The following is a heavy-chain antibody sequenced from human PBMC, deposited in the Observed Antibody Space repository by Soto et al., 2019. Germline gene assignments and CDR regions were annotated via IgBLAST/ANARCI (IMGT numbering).Heavy chain of an antibody. J-gene: IGHJ4*02. CDR2: IYYSGST. CDR1: GASIRSYY. Sequence: QVQLQESGPGLVKPSETLSLTCTVSGASIRSYYWSWIRQPPGKGLEWIGFIYYSGSTNYNPSLKSRVTISVDTSKHQFSLRVSSVSAADTAVYYCARDQNGSPHFDYWGQGTLVTVSS. D-gene: IGHD1-26*01. CDR3: ARDQNGSPHFDY. V-gene: IGHV4-59*01.